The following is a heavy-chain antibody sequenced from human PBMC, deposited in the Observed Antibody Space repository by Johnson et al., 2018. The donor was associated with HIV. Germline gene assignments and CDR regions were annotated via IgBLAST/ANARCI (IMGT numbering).Heavy chain of an antibody. Sequence: QVQLVESGGGVVQPGRSLRLSCAASGFTFSSYAMHWVRQAPGKGLEWVALISYDGSNKYYADSVKGRFTISRANSKNTLYLQMNSLRAEDTAVYYCASDRSVTVVGYDAFDIWGQGTMVTVSS. CDR2: ISYDGSNK. CDR3: ASDRSVTVVGYDAFDI. V-gene: IGHV3-30-3*01. J-gene: IGHJ3*02. CDR1: GFTFSSYA. D-gene: IGHD2-2*01.